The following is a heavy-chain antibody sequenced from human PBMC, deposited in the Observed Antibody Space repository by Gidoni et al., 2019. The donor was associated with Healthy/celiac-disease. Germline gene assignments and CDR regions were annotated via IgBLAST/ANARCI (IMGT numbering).Heavy chain of an antibody. J-gene: IGHJ4*02. CDR3: TTDDFWRGVDY. CDR1: GFTFSNAW. V-gene: IGHV3-15*01. CDR2: IKSKTDGGTT. Sequence: EVQLVESGGGLVKPGGSLRLPWAASGFTFSNAWLSWVRQATGKGVEWVGRIKSKTDGGTTDYAAPWKGRFTISRDDSKNTLYLQMNSLKTEDTAVYYCTTDDFWRGVDYWGQGTLVTVSS. D-gene: IGHD3-3*01.